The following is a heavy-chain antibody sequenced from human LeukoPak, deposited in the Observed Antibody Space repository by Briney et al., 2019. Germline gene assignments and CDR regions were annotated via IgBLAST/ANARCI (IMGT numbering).Heavy chain of an antibody. CDR3: AREPYCSSTSCYLPHYYYYYMDV. CDR2: IYYSGST. CDR1: GGSISSRSYY. D-gene: IGHD2-2*01. Sequence: SETLSLTCTVSGGSISSRSYYWGWIRQPPGKGLEWIGIIYYSGSTYSNPSLRSRVTISVDTSKNQFSLKLSSVTAADTAVYYCAREPYCSSTSCYLPHYYYYYMDVWGKGTTVTISS. V-gene: IGHV4-39*02. J-gene: IGHJ6*03.